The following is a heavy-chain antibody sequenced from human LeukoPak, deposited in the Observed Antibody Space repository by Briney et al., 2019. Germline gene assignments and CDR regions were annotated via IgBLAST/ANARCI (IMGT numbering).Heavy chain of an antibody. J-gene: IGHJ6*02. V-gene: IGHV4-39*07. D-gene: IGHD3-3*01. CDR1: GGSISSSSYY. CDR2: VYYSGST. Sequence: PSETLSLTCTVSGGSISSSSYYWGWIRQPPEKGLEWIGSVYYSGSTYYSPSLKSRVTISVDKSKNQFSLKLSSVTAADTAVYYCARDQSRRRGTYYDFWSGYDGMDVWGQGTTVTVSS. CDR3: ARDQSRRRGTYYDFWSGYDGMDV.